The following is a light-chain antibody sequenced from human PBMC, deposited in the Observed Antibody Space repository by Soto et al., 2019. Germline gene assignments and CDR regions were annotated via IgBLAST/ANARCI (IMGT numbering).Light chain of an antibody. CDR3: SSYAGSSNV. Sequence: QSALTQPPSASGSPGQAVAISCTGTSSDVGGYNYVSWYQQHPGKAPKLMIYEVNKRPSGVPDRFSGSKSGNTASLTVSGLQAEDDADYHCSSYAGSSNVFGTGTKV. CDR2: EVN. J-gene: IGLJ1*01. CDR1: SSDVGGYNY. V-gene: IGLV2-8*01.